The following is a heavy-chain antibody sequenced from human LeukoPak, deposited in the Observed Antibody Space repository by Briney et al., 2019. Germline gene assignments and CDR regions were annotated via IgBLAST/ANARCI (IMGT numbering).Heavy chain of an antibody. CDR2: ISSSGGRT. CDR3: TKEGGLYDSGGYFDY. CDR1: GFTFNSYA. Sequence: GGSLRLSCAASGFTFNSYAMGWVRQAPGKGLEWVSTISSSGGRTYYADSVKGRFTFSRDDSKNTLYLQMNSLRAEDTAVYYCTKEGGLYDSGGYFDYWGQGTLVTVSS. J-gene: IGHJ4*02. V-gene: IGHV3-23*01. D-gene: IGHD3-3*01.